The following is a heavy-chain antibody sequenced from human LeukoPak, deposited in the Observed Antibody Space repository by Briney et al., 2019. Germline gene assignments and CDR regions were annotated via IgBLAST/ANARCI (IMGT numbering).Heavy chain of an antibody. CDR1: GFTFSDYT. CDR3: ATGNGGLFDY. D-gene: IGHD2-8*01. CDR2: ISGSNSYI. J-gene: IGHJ4*02. V-gene: IGHV3-21*01. Sequence: GGSLRLSCAASGFTFSDYTMNWVRQAPEKGLEWVSSISGSNSYIYYADSVKGRFTISRDNAKNSLYLQMNSLRAEDTAVYYCATGNGGLFDYWGQGTLVTVSS.